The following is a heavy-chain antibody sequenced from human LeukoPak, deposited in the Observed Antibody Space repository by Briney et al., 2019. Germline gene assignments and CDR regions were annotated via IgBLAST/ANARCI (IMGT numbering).Heavy chain of an antibody. J-gene: IGHJ4*02. Sequence: GGSLRLSCAASGFTFSRYWMSWVRQAPGKGLEWVANIKQDGSEKYYLRSVEGRFSISRDNAKNSLYLQMNSLRAEDTAVYYCAGEDSSSWLDFDYWGQGTLVTVSS. CDR1: GFTFSRYW. D-gene: IGHD6-13*01. CDR3: AGEDSSSWLDFDY. CDR2: IKQDGSEK. V-gene: IGHV3-7*03.